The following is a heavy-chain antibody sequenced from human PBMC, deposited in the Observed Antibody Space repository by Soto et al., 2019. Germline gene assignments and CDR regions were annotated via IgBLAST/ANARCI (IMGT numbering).Heavy chain of an antibody. V-gene: IGHV4-34*01. CDR3: ARDLSGYYYGIDL. CDR1: GGSFSGYF. J-gene: IGHJ6*02. Sequence: QVHLQQWGAGLLKPSETLSLTCAVYGGSFSGYFWNWVRQPPGKGLEWIGEINHSGSTKYNPSLKSRVTLSVDTSKNQFSLRGFSVPAADTAVYYCARDLSGYYYGIDLWGQGTPVTVS. CDR2: INHSGST.